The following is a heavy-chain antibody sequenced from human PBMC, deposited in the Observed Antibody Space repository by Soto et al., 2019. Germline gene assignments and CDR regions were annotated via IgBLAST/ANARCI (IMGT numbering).Heavy chain of an antibody. V-gene: IGHV3-64*04. Sequence: GGSLRLSCSASGFTFSIYAMHWVRQAPGKGLEYVSSISTNGGSTHYADSVKGRFTISRDNSKNMLYLQMNSLRAEDTAVYYCARDCSGGSCYPTYYYYYGMDVWGQGTTVTVSS. J-gene: IGHJ6*02. CDR1: GFTFSIYA. CDR2: ISTNGGST. CDR3: ARDCSGGSCYPTYYYYYGMDV. D-gene: IGHD2-15*01.